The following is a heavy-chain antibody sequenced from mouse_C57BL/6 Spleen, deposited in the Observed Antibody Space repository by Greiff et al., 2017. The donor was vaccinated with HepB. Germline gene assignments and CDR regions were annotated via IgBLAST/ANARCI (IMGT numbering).Heavy chain of an antibody. D-gene: IGHD1-1*01. CDR1: GFTFTDYY. CDR2: IRNKANGYTT. J-gene: IGHJ1*03. V-gene: IGHV7-3*01. CDR3: ARHSSHDVYWYFDV. Sequence: EVMLVESGGGLVQPGGSLSLSCAASGFTFTDYYMSWVRQPPGKALEWLGFIRNKANGYTTEYSASVKGRFTISRDNSHSILYLQMNALRAEDSATYYCARHSSHDVYWYFDVWGTGTTVTVSS.